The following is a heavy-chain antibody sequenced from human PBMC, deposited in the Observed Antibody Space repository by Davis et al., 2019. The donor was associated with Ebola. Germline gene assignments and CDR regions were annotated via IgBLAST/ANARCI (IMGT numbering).Heavy chain of an antibody. J-gene: IGHJ4*02. CDR1: GGSISSGGYY. D-gene: IGHD3-3*01. CDR3: ARSTIFGVGDFDY. CDR2: IYYSGST. V-gene: IGHV4-61*08. Sequence: SETLTLTCTVSGGSISSGGYYWSWIRQHPGKGLEWIGYIYYSGSTNYNPSLKSRVTISVDTSKNQFSLKLSSVTAADTALYYCARSTIFGVGDFDYWGQGTLVTVSS.